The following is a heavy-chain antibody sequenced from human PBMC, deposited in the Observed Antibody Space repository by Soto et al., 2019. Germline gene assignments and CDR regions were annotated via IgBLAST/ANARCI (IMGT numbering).Heavy chain of an antibody. CDR1: VSTFTNYH. CDR3: ARDNMHYYSPSEGYFYYGIDV. Sequence: SVRFSCKAAVSTFTNYHMHGVRHAPVQGSEFIGMINPNGGGTSYAQKFQGRVTMTRDTSTSTVHMELSSLTSEDTAVYYCARDNMHYYSPSEGYFYYGIDVWGQGTTVTVSS. CDR2: INPNGGGT. J-gene: IGHJ6*02. D-gene: IGHD3-10*01. V-gene: IGHV1-46*01.